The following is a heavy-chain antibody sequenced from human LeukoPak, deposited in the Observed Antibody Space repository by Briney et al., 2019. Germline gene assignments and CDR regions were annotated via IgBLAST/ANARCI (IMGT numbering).Heavy chain of an antibody. CDR2: ISYDGSNK. Sequence: GGSLRLSCAASGFTFSSYAMHWVRQAPGKGLEWVAVISYDGSNKYYADSVKGRFTISRDNAKNSLYLQMNSLRAEDTAVYYCARGVEQLYYMDVWGKGTTVTVSS. J-gene: IGHJ6*03. D-gene: IGHD6-6*01. V-gene: IGHV3-30-3*01. CDR1: GFTFSSYA. CDR3: ARGVEQLYYMDV.